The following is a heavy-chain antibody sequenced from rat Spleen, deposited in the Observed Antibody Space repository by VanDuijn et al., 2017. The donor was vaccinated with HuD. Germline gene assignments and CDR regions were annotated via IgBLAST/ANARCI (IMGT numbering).Heavy chain of an antibody. V-gene: IGHV2-13*01. CDR3: GRDPAFYGYIDY. Sequence: QVQLKESGPGLVRPSQTLSLTCTVSRFSLIGYDIHWVRQPPGKGLEWMGVIWNNGNTDYNSVLKSRLSISRDTSKSQVFLKMNSLQTEDTATYYCGRDPAFYGYIDYWGQGVMVTVSS. J-gene: IGHJ2*01. CDR2: IWNNGNT. CDR1: RFSLIGYD. D-gene: IGHD1-11*01.